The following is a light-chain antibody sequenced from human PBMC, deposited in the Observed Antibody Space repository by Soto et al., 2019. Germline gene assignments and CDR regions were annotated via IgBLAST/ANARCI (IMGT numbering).Light chain of an antibody. CDR1: SSDVGGYNY. J-gene: IGLJ1*01. V-gene: IGLV2-14*01. CDR2: EVT. Sequence: QSALTQPASVSGSPGHSITISCTGTSSDVGGYNYVSWYQQHTGKAPKLMIYEVTNRPSGVSNRFSGSKSGNTASLTISGLQAEDEADYYCSSYATSSTLLYVFGTGTKLTVL. CDR3: SSYATSSTLLYV.